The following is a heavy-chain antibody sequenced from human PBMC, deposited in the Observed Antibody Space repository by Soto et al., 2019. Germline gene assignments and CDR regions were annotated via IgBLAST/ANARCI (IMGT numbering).Heavy chain of an antibody. V-gene: IGHV4-59*08. CDR3: ARHSNEYRKSLDY. D-gene: IGHD1-1*01. CDR2: IYYIGSS. Sequence: QLQLQESGPGLVKPSETLSLTCTVSGGSMSGYYWSWIRQPPGKGLEWIAYIYYIGSSNSNPSLKSRVTISVDTSKNQFSLKLSSVTAADTAVYYCARHSNEYRKSLDYWGQGTLVTVSS. CDR1: GGSMSGYY. J-gene: IGHJ4*02.